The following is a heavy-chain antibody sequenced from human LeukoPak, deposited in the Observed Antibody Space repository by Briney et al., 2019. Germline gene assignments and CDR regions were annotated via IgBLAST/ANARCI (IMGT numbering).Heavy chain of an antibody. CDR2: IYYSGST. J-gene: IGHJ4*02. Sequence: PSQTLSLTCTVSGGSINSGDYYWSWIRQHPGKGLEWIGHIYYSGSTFYNPYLKSQLTISVDNSKNQFSLKLSSVTAADTAVYYCARGYCNGATCYGFDYWGQGTLVTVSS. CDR3: ARGYCNGATCYGFDY. V-gene: IGHV4-31*01. CDR1: GGSINSGDYY. D-gene: IGHD2-15*01.